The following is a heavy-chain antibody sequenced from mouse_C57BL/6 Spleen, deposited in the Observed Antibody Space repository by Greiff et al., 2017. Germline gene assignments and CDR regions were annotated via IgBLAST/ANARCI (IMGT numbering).Heavy chain of an antibody. J-gene: IGHJ1*03. CDR1: GSAFSSYW. Sequence: VQLQQSGAELVKPGASVKISCKASGSAFSSYWMNWVKQRPGKGLEWIGQFYPGDGDTNYNGKFKGKATLTAAKSSSTAYMQLSSLTSEDSAVYVCARSYYYGSSYGYFDVWGTGTTVTVSS. CDR3: ARSYYYGSSYGYFDV. D-gene: IGHD1-1*01. V-gene: IGHV1-80*01. CDR2: FYPGDGDT.